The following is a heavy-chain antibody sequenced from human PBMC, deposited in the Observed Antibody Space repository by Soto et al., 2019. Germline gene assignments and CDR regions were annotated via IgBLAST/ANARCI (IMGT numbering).Heavy chain of an antibody. Sequence: QVPLVQSGAEVKKPGSSVKVSCKASGGTFSSYTISWVRQGPGQGLEWMGRIIPILGIANYAQKFQGRVTITADKTTSRAYMALSSLRSEATAVYYCEREGAASDPYWGQGTLVTVSS. D-gene: IGHD6-13*01. CDR1: GGTFSSYT. V-gene: IGHV1-69*08. J-gene: IGHJ4*02. CDR2: IIPILGIA. CDR3: EREGAASDPY.